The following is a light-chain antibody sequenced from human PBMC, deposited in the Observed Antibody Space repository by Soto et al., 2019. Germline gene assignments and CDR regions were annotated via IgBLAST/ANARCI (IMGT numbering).Light chain of an antibody. Sequence: EIVMTQSPATLSVSPGERATLSCRASQSVSSNLAWYQQKPGHAPRLLIYGASTRATGIPARFSGSGSGTEFTLTISSLHSEDFAVYYCQQYNNLPFTFGPGTKVDIK. V-gene: IGKV3-15*01. CDR2: GAS. CDR1: QSVSSN. CDR3: QQYNNLPFT. J-gene: IGKJ3*01.